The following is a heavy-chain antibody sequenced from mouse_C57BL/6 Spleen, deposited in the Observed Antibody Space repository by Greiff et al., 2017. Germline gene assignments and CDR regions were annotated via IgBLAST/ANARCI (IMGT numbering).Heavy chain of an antibody. V-gene: IGHV1-42*01. CDR1: GYSFTGYY. CDR3: ARWGPNYFDY. Sequence: VQLQQSGPELVKPGASVKISCKASGYSFTGYYMNWVKQSPEKSLEWIGEINPSTGGTTYNQKFKAKATLTVDKSSSTAYMQLKSLTSEDSAVYYCARWGPNYFDYWGQGTTLTVSS. J-gene: IGHJ2*01. D-gene: IGHD6-5*01. CDR2: INPSTGGT.